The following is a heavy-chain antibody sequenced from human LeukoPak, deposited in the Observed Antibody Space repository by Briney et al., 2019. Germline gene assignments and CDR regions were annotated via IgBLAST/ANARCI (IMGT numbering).Heavy chain of an antibody. Sequence: PGGSLRLSCAAPGFTFSSYAMSWVRQAPGKGLEWVSAISGSGGSTYYADSVKGRFTISRDNSKNTLYLQMNSLRAEDTAVYYCAKDSPSSGWYIEVDYWGQGTLVTVSS. J-gene: IGHJ4*02. CDR3: AKDSPSSGWYIEVDY. D-gene: IGHD6-19*01. CDR2: ISGSGGST. V-gene: IGHV3-23*01. CDR1: GFTFSSYA.